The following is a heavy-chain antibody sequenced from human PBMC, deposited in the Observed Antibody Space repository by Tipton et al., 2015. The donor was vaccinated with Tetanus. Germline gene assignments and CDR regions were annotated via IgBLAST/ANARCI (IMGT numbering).Heavy chain of an antibody. Sequence: TLSLTCNVSGASINAGGYLWTWVRQHPEKGLEWIGSVYNSGGTYYNPSLKSRVTISVDTSKNQFSLKLSSVTAADTAVYYCARIYDFWSGYYSDHWGQGTLVTVSS. CDR1: GASINAGGYL. CDR3: ARIYDFWSGYYSDH. CDR2: VYNSGGT. V-gene: IGHV4-30-2*03. J-gene: IGHJ4*02. D-gene: IGHD3-3*01.